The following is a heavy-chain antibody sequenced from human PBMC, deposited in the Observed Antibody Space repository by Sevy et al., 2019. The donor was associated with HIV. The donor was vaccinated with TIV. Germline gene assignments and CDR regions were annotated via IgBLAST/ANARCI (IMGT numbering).Heavy chain of an antibody. Sequence: SETLSLTCTVSGGSISSSSYYWGWIRQPPGKGLEWIGSIYYSGSTYYNPSLKGRVTISVDTSKNQFSLKLSSVTAADTAVYYCARQGRVVVAATHLDWFDPWGQGTLVTVSS. CDR2: IYYSGST. J-gene: IGHJ5*02. D-gene: IGHD2-15*01. CDR3: ARQGRVVVAATHLDWFDP. V-gene: IGHV4-39*01. CDR1: GGSISSSSYY.